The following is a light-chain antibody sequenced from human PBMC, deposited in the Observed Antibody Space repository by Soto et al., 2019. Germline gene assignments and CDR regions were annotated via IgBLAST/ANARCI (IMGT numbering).Light chain of an antibody. CDR1: QSISSY. CDR3: QQYYNWPRT. J-gene: IGKJ5*01. Sequence: DIQMTQSPSTLSGSVGDRVTITCRASQSISSYLNWYQQKPGKAPKLLIYAASSLQSGVPSRFSGSGSGTEFTLTINSLQAEDCAVYYCQQYYNWPRTFGQGTRLEIK. V-gene: IGKV1-39*01. CDR2: AAS.